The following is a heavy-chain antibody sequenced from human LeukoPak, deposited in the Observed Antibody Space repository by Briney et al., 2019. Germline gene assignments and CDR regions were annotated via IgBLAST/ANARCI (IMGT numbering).Heavy chain of an antibody. Sequence: PGGSLRLSCAASGFTFSSYWMSWVRQAPGKGLEWVANIKQDGSEKYYVDSVKGRFTISRDNAKNSLYLQMNSLRAEDTAVYYCAREQWLVQFAFDIWGQGTMVTVSS. CDR3: AREQWLVQFAFDI. V-gene: IGHV3-7*03. CDR2: IKQDGSEK. CDR1: GFTFSSYW. D-gene: IGHD6-19*01. J-gene: IGHJ3*02.